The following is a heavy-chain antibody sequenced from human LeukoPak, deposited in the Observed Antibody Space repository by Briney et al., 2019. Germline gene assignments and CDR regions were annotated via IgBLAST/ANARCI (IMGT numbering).Heavy chain of an antibody. CDR1: GFTFSNYW. D-gene: IGHD1-26*01. CDR2: INSDGITT. CDR3: ARGAGGSYF. Sequence: GGSLRLSCAASGFTFSNYWMRWVRQAPGKGLVWVLRINSDGITTTYADSVKGRFTISRDNAKNTLYLQMNSLRAEDTAVYYCARGAGGSYFWGQGTLVTVSS. V-gene: IGHV3-74*01. J-gene: IGHJ4*02.